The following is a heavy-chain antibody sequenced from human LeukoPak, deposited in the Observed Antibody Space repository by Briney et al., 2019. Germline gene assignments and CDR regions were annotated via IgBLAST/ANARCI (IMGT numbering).Heavy chain of an antibody. V-gene: IGHV3-48*03. CDR1: GFTFSSYE. Sequence: GGSLRLSCAASGFTFSSYEMNWVRQAPGKGLEWVSYISSSGSTIYYADSVKGRFTISRDNAKNSLYLQMSSLRAEDTAVYYCARETLGYFDLWGRGTLVTVSS. J-gene: IGHJ2*01. CDR3: ARETLGYFDL. CDR2: ISSSGSTI.